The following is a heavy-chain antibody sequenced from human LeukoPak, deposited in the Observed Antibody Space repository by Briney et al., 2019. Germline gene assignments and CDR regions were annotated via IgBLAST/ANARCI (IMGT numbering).Heavy chain of an antibody. CDR2: INPNSGDT. V-gene: IGHV1-2*06. D-gene: IGHD5/OR15-5a*01. Sequence: GASVKVSCKAPGYTFTGYYLHWVRQAPGQGLEWMGRINPNSGDTYYTQDFQGRITMTRDTSLSTAYLELSTLRSNDTAVYYCARLSTSPHHFPWGQGTLVTVSS. CDR3: ARLSTSPHHFP. CDR1: GYTFTGYY. J-gene: IGHJ5*02.